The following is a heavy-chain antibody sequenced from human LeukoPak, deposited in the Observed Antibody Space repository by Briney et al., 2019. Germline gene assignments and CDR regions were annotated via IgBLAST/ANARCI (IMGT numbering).Heavy chain of an antibody. CDR3: ARDGSGWYYYYSGMDV. CDR1: GYTFTSYD. D-gene: IGHD6-19*01. V-gene: IGHV1-8*01. Sequence: ASVKVSCKASGYTFTSYDINWVRQATGQGLEWMGWMNPNSGNTGYAQKFQGRVTMTRNTSISTAYMELSSLRSEDTAVYYCARDGSGWYYYYSGMDVWGQGTTVTVSS. J-gene: IGHJ6*02. CDR2: MNPNSGNT.